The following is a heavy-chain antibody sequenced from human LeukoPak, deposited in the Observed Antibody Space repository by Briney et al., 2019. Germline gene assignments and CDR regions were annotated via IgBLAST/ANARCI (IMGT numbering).Heavy chain of an antibody. J-gene: IGHJ4*02. Sequence: SETLSLTCTVSGGSISGYYWSWIRQPAGKELEWIGRIHTSGTTNYNPSLKRRVTMSVDTSKSQFSLKLTSVTAADTAVYYCVRGGSAGAAVFDYWGQGTPVTVSS. CDR2: IHTSGTT. V-gene: IGHV4-4*07. D-gene: IGHD6-13*01. CDR1: GGSISGYY. CDR3: VRGGSAGAAVFDY.